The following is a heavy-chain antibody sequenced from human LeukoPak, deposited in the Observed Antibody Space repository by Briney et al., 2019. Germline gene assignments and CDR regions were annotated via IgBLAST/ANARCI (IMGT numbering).Heavy chain of an antibody. J-gene: IGHJ3*01. D-gene: IGHD1-26*01. CDR1: VFTMSTYW. V-gene: IGHV3-7*01. Sequence: PGGSLRLSCGASVFTMSTYWMSWVRQAPGKGLEWVANIKQDGTEKYYVDSVKGRFTISRDNAKNSVYLQMSSLSVEDTAVYYCAREMGLSDALDFWGQGTMVTLYS. CDR2: IKQDGTEK. CDR3: AREMGLSDALDF.